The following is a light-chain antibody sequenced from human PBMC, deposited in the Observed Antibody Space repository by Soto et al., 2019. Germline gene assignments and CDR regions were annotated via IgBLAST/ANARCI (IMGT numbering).Light chain of an antibody. J-gene: IGLJ2*01. V-gene: IGLV2-14*01. CDR2: EVS. Sequence: QSVLTQPASVSGSPGQSIAISCTGTSSDVGGYNYVSWYQQHPGKAPKLMIYEVSNRPSGVSDRFSGSKSGTTASLTISGLRAEDEAAYYCSSYTSSSTLVFGGGTKLTVL. CDR3: SSYTSSSTLV. CDR1: SSDVGGYNY.